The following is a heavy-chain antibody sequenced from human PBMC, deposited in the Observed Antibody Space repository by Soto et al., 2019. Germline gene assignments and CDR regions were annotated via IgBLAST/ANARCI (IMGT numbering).Heavy chain of an antibody. Sequence: ASVKVSCKASGYTFTSYYMHWVRQAPGQGLEWMGIINPSGGSTSYAQKFQGRVTMTRDTSTSTVYMELSSLRSEDTAVYYCAREVGIAVAFWAFDIWGQGTMVTVSS. D-gene: IGHD6-19*01. CDR2: INPSGGST. CDR1: GYTFTSYY. V-gene: IGHV1-46*03. J-gene: IGHJ3*02. CDR3: AREVGIAVAFWAFDI.